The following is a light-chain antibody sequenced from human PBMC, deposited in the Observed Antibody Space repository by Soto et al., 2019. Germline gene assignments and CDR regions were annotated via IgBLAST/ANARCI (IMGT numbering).Light chain of an antibody. Sequence: EVVMPQSPATLSLSPGERATLSCRASQSVSSDLAWYQQKPGQAPRLLIYGASTSATDIPARFSGGGSGTEFTLTTSSRQSEDVVIYYCQQYNDWPPITFGPGTKVDIK. CDR2: GAS. V-gene: IGKV3-15*01. J-gene: IGKJ3*01. CDR3: QQYNDWPPIT. CDR1: QSVSSD.